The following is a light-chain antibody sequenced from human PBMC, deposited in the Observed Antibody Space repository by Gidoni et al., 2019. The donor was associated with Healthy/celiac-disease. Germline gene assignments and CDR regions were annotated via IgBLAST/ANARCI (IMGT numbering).Light chain of an antibody. J-gene: IGKJ3*01. CDR2: DAS. V-gene: IGKV1-33*01. CDR1: QDISNY. Sequence: IQMTQSPSSLSASVGDRVPITCQASQDISNYLNWYQQKPGKAPKLLIYDASNLEKGVPSRFSGSGSGTDFTFNISRLQPEDIATYYCQQYDNLPFAFGPGTKVDIK. CDR3: QQYDNLPFA.